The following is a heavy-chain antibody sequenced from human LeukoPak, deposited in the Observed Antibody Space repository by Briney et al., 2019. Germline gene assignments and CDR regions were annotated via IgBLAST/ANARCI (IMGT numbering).Heavy chain of an antibody. D-gene: IGHD2-15*01. J-gene: IGHJ4*02. CDR3: ADLLGYCSGGRCYPPRR. Sequence: GGSLRLSCAASGFTFSSFWMSRVRQAPGKGLEWVANIKQDGSEKYYVDSVKGRFTISRDNAKNSLYLQMNSLRAEDTAVYYCADLLGYCSGGRCYPPRRWGQGTLVTVSS. CDR1: GFTFSSFW. CDR2: IKQDGSEK. V-gene: IGHV3-7*01.